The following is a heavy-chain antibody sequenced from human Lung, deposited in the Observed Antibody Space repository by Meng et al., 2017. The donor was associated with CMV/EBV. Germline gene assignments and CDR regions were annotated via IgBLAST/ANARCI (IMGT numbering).Heavy chain of an antibody. J-gene: IGHJ4*02. CDR1: GSSFGNYG. Sequence: SVXVSCXASGSSFGNYGISWVRQAPGQGLEWMGVIIPIIGITKYAQRFQGRVTITADTSTSTAYMELSSLRSEDTAMYYCARERDSSSWFDCYWGQGTLVTVSS. CDR2: IIPIIGIT. D-gene: IGHD6-13*01. V-gene: IGHV1-69*10. CDR3: ARERDSSSWFDCY.